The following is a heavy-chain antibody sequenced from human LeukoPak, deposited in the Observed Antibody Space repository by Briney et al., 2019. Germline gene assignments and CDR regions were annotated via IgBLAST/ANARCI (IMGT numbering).Heavy chain of an antibody. D-gene: IGHD6-6*01. V-gene: IGHV3-11*04. CDR1: GFTFSDYY. CDR3: ARGPNSNWSGLDF. CDR2: ITNRGDTV. Sequence: GGSLRLSCAASGFTFSDYYMTWVRQAPGKGLEWLSYITNRGDTVFYADSVKGRFTVSRDNAKRSLYLQVNNLRAEDTAVYYCARGPNSNWSGLDFWGQGTLLTVSS. J-gene: IGHJ4*02.